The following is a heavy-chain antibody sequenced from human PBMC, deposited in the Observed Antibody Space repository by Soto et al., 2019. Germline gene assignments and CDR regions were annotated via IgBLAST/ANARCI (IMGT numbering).Heavy chain of an antibody. D-gene: IGHD3-16*02. V-gene: IGHV1-69*02. Sequence: QVQVVQSGAEVKQPESSVTVSCTPSGGTFNTYTVNWVRLAPGHGLEWMGRFIPILDMANNAQKFQDRVTITADRPTCTAYLELNSLTSENTAVDYWAITNFRYNSCPLDFNFWGPGTRGTVSS. CDR3: AITNFRYNSCPLDFNF. J-gene: IGHJ4*02. CDR1: GGTFNTYT. CDR2: FIPILDMA.